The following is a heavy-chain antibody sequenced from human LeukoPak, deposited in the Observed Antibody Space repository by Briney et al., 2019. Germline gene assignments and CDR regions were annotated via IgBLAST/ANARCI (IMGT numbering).Heavy chain of an antibody. Sequence: PGGSLRLSCAASGFTFSNAWMTWVRQAPGKGLEWVGRIKSNTDGGTADYAAPVKGRFTISRDDSKNTVYLQMDSLTTEDTALYYCTTRPNPRDGPSDFWGQGTLVTVSP. V-gene: IGHV3-15*01. CDR3: TTRPNPRDGPSDF. CDR1: GFTFSNAW. J-gene: IGHJ4*02. CDR2: IKSNTDGGTA.